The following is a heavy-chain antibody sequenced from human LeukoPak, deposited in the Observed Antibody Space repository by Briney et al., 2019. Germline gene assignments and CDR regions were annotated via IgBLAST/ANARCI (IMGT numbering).Heavy chain of an antibody. J-gene: IGHJ3*02. CDR3: TGFETSGPDAFDI. CDR2: IKTKTDGVTT. Sequence: GGSLRLSCAASGFTFSKAWMSWVRQAPGKGLEWVGRIKTKTDGVTTDYAAPVKGRFTLSRDDSKNTVYLQMTSLKIEDTAVYFCTGFETSGPDAFDIWGRGTMVTVSS. V-gene: IGHV3-15*01. D-gene: IGHD5-12*01. CDR1: GFTFSKAW.